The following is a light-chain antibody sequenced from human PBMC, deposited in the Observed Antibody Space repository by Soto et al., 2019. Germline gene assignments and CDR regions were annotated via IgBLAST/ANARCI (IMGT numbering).Light chain of an antibody. J-gene: IGKJ4*01. CDR2: DAS. V-gene: IGKV3-15*01. CDR1: HTVDSR. CDR3: HHHANWPLT. Sequence: EIVMTQSPATPSVSPGDRATLSCRASHTVDSRLAWYQQKPGQAPRHLLYDASTRATGLPARFSGSGSGTEFTLTISSRQSEDVAGYYCHHHANWPLTFGGGTKVEIK.